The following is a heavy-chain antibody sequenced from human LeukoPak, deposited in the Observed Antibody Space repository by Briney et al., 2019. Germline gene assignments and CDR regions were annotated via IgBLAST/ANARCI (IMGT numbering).Heavy chain of an antibody. D-gene: IGHD3-3*01. CDR1: GGTFSSYA. Sequence: SVKVSCKASGGTFSSYAISWVRQAPGQGLEWMGGIIPIFGTANYAQKFQGRVTITTDESTSTAYMELSSLRSEDTAGYYCAGGFLGWSPSEHNWFDPWGQGTLVTVSS. CDR2: IIPIFGTA. CDR3: AGGFLGWSPSEHNWFDP. J-gene: IGHJ5*02. V-gene: IGHV1-69*05.